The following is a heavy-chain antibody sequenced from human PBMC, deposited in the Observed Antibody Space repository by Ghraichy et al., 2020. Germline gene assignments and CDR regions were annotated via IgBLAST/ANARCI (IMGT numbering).Heavy chain of an antibody. Sequence: GGSLRLSCAASGFTFSSYWMSWVRQAPGKGLEWVANIKQDGSEKYYVDSVKGRFTISRDNAKNSLYLQMNSLRAEDTAVYYCASLSRGYYFDYWGQGTLVTVSS. CDR1: GFTFSSYW. V-gene: IGHV3-7*01. D-gene: IGHD3-10*01. J-gene: IGHJ4*02. CDR3: ASLSRGYYFDY. CDR2: IKQDGSEK.